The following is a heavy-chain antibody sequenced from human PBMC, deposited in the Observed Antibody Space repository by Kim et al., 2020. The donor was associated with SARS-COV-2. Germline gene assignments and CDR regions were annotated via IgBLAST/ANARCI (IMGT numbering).Heavy chain of an antibody. D-gene: IGHD2-8*01. J-gene: IGHJ6*02. CDR1: GFTFSNAW. V-gene: IGHV3-15*01. CDR3: TTAGRTKRNYYYYYGMDV. CDR2: IKSKTDGGTT. Sequence: GGSLRLSCAASGFTFSNAWMSWVRQAPGKGLEWVGRIKSKTDGGTTDYAAPVKGRFTISRDDSKNTLYLQMNSLKTEDTAVYYCTTAGRTKRNYYYYYGMDVCGQGTTVTVSS.